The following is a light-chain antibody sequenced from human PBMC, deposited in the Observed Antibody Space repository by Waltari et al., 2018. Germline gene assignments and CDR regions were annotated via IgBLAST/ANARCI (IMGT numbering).Light chain of an antibody. CDR1: SSDVGGSAY. V-gene: IGLV2-8*01. CDR3: SSYAGSNNYV. J-gene: IGLJ1*01. Sequence: QSALTQPPSASGSPGQSVTLSFTGASSDVGGSAYVSWYQQHPGQAPQLMIYEVSKRPSGDPDRVSGSKSGNTASLTASGLQADDEADYYCSSYAGSNNYVCGTGTKVTVL. CDR2: EVS.